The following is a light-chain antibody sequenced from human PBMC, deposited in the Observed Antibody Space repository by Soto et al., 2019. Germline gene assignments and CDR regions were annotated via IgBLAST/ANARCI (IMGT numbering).Light chain of an antibody. Sequence: EIVMTQSPATLYVSPGERATLSCRASQSVSSNLAWYHQKPGQAPRLLIYGASTRATGIPARFSGSGSGTEFTLTISSLQSEDFAVYYCQQYNNWPPGTFGQGTKVEIK. J-gene: IGKJ1*01. CDR1: QSVSSN. CDR2: GAS. CDR3: QQYNNWPPGT. V-gene: IGKV3-15*01.